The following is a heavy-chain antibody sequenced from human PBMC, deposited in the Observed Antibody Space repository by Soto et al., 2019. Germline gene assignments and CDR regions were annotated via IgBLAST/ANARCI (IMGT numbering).Heavy chain of an antibody. CDR1: GYTFTSYY. CDR2: MNPNSGNT. D-gene: IGHD3-10*01. CDR3: ARTKPNYYGSGDDAFDI. J-gene: IGHJ3*02. Sequence: ASVKLSCKASGYTFTSYYINWVRQATGQGLEWMGWMNPNSGNTGYAQKFQGRVTMTRNTSISTAYMELSSLRSEDTAVYYCARTKPNYYGSGDDAFDIWGQGTMVTVSS. V-gene: IGHV1-8*01.